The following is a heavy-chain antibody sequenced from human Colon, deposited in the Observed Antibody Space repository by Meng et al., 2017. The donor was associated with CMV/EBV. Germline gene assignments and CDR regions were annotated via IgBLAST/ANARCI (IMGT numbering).Heavy chain of an antibody. D-gene: IGHD6-6*01. CDR1: GFTFSSYS. V-gene: IGHV3-21*01. Sequence: GGSLRLSCAASGFTFSSYSMNWVRQAPGKGLEWVSSISSSSSYIYYADSVKGRFTISRDNAKNSLYLQMNSLRAEDTAVYYCARGVRIAARSGGDYWGQGTLVTVSS. J-gene: IGHJ4*02. CDR3: ARGVRIAARSGGDY. CDR2: ISSSSSYI.